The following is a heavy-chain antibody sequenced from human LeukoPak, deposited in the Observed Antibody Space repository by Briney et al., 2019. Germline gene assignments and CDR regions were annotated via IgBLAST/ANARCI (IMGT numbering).Heavy chain of an antibody. V-gene: IGHV3-30*18. J-gene: IGHJ6*02. Sequence: PGGSLRLSCAASGFTFSSYGMHWVRQAPGKGLEWVAVISYDGSNKYYADSVKGRFTISRDNSKNTLYLQMNSLRAEDTAVYYCAKGAPISSWYLRVNYYGMDVWGQGTTVTVSS. CDR1: GFTFSSYG. CDR3: AKGAPISSWYLRVNYYGMDV. CDR2: ISYDGSNK. D-gene: IGHD6-13*01.